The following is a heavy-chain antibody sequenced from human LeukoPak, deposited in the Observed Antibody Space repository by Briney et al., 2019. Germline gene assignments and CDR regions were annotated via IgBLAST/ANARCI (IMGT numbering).Heavy chain of an antibody. J-gene: IGHJ4*02. CDR2: IYAGDSDT. CDR3: ARLRRGDHTEFDY. Sequence: GESLKISCQGSGYSFRNYWIGWVRQMPGKGLEWMGIIYAGDSDTRYSPSFQGQVIISADKSVSTAYLHWSSLKASDTAMYYCARLRRGDHTEFDYWGRGTLVAVSS. CDR1: GYSFRNYW. D-gene: IGHD3-16*01. V-gene: IGHV5-51*01.